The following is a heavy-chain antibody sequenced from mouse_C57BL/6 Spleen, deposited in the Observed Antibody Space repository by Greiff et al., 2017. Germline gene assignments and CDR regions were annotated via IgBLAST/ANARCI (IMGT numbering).Heavy chain of an antibody. D-gene: IGHD2-3*01. CDR1: GYTFTSYW. J-gene: IGHJ3*01. V-gene: IGHV1-69*01. CDR2: SDPSDSYT. CDR3: ARSSTDGYLFAY. Sequence: VQLQQPGAELVMPGASVKLSCKASGYTFTSYWMNWVKQRPGQGLEWIGESDPSDSYTNYNQKFKGKSTLHVDKSSSTASMQLSSLTSEDSAVYYCARSSTDGYLFAYWGQGTLVTVSA.